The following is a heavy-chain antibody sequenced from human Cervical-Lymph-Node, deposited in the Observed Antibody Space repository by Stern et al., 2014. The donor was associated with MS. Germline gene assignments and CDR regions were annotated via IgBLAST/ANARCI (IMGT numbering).Heavy chain of an antibody. J-gene: IGHJ4*02. CDR2: IFPGRSDM. CDR3: ARQRYFDY. V-gene: IGHV5-51*01. Sequence: ELQLVESGPEVKRPGESLKISRQASGYTFTSYWIRWVRQMPGHGLEWIAIIFPGRSDMRHSPPFQGRLPISADKSSSTAYLQWNNRKASDTAIYYCARQRYFDYWGQGTLVTVSS. CDR1: GYTFTSYW.